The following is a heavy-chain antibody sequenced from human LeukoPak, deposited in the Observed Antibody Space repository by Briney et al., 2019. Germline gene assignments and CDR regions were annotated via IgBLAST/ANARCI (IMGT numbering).Heavy chain of an antibody. V-gene: IGHV3-30*09. CDR1: GFTFSSYA. CDR3: ARGSSGWSGWFDP. J-gene: IGHJ5*02. CDR2: ISYDGSNK. D-gene: IGHD6-19*01. Sequence: PGGSLRLSCAASGFTFSSYAMPWVRQAPGKGLEWVAVISYDGSNKYYADSVKGRFAISRDNSKNTLYLQMNSLGADDTAVYYCARGSSGWSGWFDPWGQGSLVTVSS.